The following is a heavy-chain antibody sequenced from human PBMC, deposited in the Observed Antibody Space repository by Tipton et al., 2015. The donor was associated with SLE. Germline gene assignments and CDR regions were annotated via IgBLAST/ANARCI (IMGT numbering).Heavy chain of an antibody. V-gene: IGHV4-59*11. D-gene: IGHD1-26*01. Sequence: TLSLTCTVSGASISSHYWSWIRQPPGKGLEWIGYMYYSGSAHYNPSLRNRVTMSLDTSKNQFSLKLSSVTAADTAVYYCARGGGSYYDYWGQGTLVTVSS. J-gene: IGHJ4*02. CDR3: ARGGGSYYDY. CDR1: GASISSHY. CDR2: MYYSGSA.